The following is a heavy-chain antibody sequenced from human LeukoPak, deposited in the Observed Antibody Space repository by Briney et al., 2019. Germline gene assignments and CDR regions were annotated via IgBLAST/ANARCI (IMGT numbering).Heavy chain of an antibody. CDR1: GFSIRSYE. J-gene: IGHJ4*02. Sequence: GGSLRLSCTASGFSIRSYEMNWVRQAPGKGLEWISYITSSGSPIYYADSVKGRFTISRDNSKNTLYLQMNSLRAEDTAVYYCAKDREAYYYDSSGYYDDWGQGTLVTVSS. D-gene: IGHD3-22*01. CDR3: AKDREAYYYDSSGYYDD. V-gene: IGHV3-48*03. CDR2: ITSSGSPI.